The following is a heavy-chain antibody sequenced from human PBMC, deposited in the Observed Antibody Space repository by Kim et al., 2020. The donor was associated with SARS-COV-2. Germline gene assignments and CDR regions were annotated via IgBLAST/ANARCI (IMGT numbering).Heavy chain of an antibody. CDR3: VRFNWNDFHKGAFDI. V-gene: IGHV4-59*01. D-gene: IGHD1-20*01. CDR2: VYHSGTT. CDR1: GGSISSYY. Sequence: SETLSLTCTVSGGSISSYYWGWIRQPPGKGLEWIAYVYHSGTTNYNPSLKSRVTKSVDTSKNQFSLKLNSVTAADTAIYYCVRFNWNDFHKGAFDIWGQGTMVTVSS. J-gene: IGHJ3*02.